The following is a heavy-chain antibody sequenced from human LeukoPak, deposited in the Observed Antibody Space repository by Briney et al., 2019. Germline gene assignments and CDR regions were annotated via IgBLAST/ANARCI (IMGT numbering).Heavy chain of an antibody. V-gene: IGHV1-2*02. CDR1: GYTFTGYY. D-gene: IGHD2-15*01. J-gene: IGHJ4*02. CDR2: INPNSGGT. Sequence: ASVKVSCKASGYTFTGYYRHWVRQAPGQGLEWMGWINPNSGGTNYAQKFQGRVTMTRDTSISTAYMELSRLRSDDTAVYYCARDRCSGGSCYDYWGQGTLVTVSS. CDR3: ARDRCSGGSCYDY.